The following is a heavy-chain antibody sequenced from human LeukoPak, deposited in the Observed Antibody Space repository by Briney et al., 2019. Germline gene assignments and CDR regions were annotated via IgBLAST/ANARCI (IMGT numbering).Heavy chain of an antibody. J-gene: IGHJ5*02. Sequence: GGSLRLSCAASGFTFSSYGMHWVRHAPGKGLEWVAVIWYDGSNKYYADSVKGRFTISRDNSKNTLYLQMNSLRAEDTAVYYCAKSSRRWSGSDWFDPWGQGTLVTVSS. CDR1: GFTFSSYG. D-gene: IGHD3-3*01. CDR3: AKSSRRWSGSDWFDP. CDR2: IWYDGSNK. V-gene: IGHV3-33*06.